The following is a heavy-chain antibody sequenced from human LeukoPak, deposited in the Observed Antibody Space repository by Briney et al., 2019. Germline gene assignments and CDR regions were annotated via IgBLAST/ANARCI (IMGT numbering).Heavy chain of an antibody. D-gene: IGHD4-17*01. CDR2: ITFSSSII. CDR3: ARDRLHYGEYEKTFDY. J-gene: IGHJ4*02. CDR1: GFTFSSYS. Sequence: GGSLRLSCAASGFTFSSYSMNWVRQAPGKGLEWVSYITFSSSIIYYADSVRGRFTISRDNAKNSLYLQMNSLRAEDTAVYYCARDRLHYGEYEKTFDYWGQGTLVTVSS. V-gene: IGHV3-48*01.